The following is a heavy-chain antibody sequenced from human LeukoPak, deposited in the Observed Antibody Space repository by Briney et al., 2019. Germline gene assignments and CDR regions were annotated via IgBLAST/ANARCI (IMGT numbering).Heavy chain of an antibody. J-gene: IGHJ4*02. CDR3: AGYGSGSYWKAFDY. D-gene: IGHD3-10*01. V-gene: IGHV4-59*01. CDR1: GGSISSDY. Sequence: PSETLSLTCSGAGGSISSDYWAWIRQIPGKGLEWVAYIHYNGHTSYNPSLKSRVTISIDASKNQFSLKLSSVTAADTAVYYCAGYGSGSYWKAFDYWGQGTLVTVSS. CDR2: IHYNGHT.